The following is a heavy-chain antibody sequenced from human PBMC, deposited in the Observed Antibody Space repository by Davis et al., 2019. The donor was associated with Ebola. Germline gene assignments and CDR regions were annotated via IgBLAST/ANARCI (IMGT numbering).Heavy chain of an antibody. CDR3: AKMVVPAAMLAYYYGMDV. Sequence: GESLKISCAASGFTFSSYGMHWVRQAPGKGLEWVAVIWYDGSNKYYADSVKGRFTISRDNSKNTLYLQMNSLRAEDTAVYYCAKMVVPAAMLAYYYGMDVWGQGTAVTDSS. J-gene: IGHJ6*02. D-gene: IGHD2-2*01. CDR1: GFTFSSYG. CDR2: IWYDGSNK. V-gene: IGHV3-33*06.